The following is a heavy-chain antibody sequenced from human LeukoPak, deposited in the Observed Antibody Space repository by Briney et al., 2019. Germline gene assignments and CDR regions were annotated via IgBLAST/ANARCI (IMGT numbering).Heavy chain of an antibody. D-gene: IGHD3-22*01. CDR3: ARENSYYDSSGYYYGSGYFDY. Sequence: SETLSLTCTVSGGPFSTYYWSWIRQPPGKGLEWIGYIYYSGSTNYNLSLQSRVTISVDTSKNQFSLRLSSVTAADTAMYYCARENSYYDSSGYYYGSGYFDYWGQGTLVTVSS. J-gene: IGHJ4*02. V-gene: IGHV4-59*01. CDR1: GGPFSTYY. CDR2: IYYSGST.